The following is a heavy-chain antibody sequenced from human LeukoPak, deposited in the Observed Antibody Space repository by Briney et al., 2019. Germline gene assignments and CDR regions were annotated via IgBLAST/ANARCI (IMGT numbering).Heavy chain of an antibody. Sequence: GGSLRLSCAASGLTVTSNYMSWIRQAPGKGLEWVSVNYSGGDTYYADSVKGRFTISRDNSKNTLYLQMNSLRAEDTAVYYCARPGYSTGAFDYWGQGTLVTVSS. CDR1: GLTVTSNY. CDR2: NYSGGDT. V-gene: IGHV3-53*01. CDR3: ARPGYSTGAFDY. D-gene: IGHD6-25*01. J-gene: IGHJ4*02.